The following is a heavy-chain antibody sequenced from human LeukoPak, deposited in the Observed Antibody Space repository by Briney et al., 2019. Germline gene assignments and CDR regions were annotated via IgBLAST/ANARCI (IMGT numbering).Heavy chain of an antibody. D-gene: IGHD3-10*01. CDR3: ARGERYYYYYMDV. V-gene: IGHV4-39*01. J-gene: IGHJ6*03. CDR1: GYSIYSSSYY. CDR2: VYYRGNT. Sequence: PSETLSLTCTVSGYSIYSSSYYWGWIRQPPGKGLEWIGNVYYRGNTKYNPSLESRLTISADMSKNQFSLKLSSVTAADTAVYYCARGERYYYYYMDVWGKGTTVTVSS.